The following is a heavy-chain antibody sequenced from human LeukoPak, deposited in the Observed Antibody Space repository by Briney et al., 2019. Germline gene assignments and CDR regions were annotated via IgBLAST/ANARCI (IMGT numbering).Heavy chain of an antibody. Sequence: SETLSLTCAVYGGSFSGYYWGWIRQPPGKGLEWIGEINHSGSTNYNPSLKSRVTISVDTSKNQFSLKLSSVTAADTAVYYCAREKRPRYSSGWYFGYWGQGTLVTVSS. CDR1: GGSFSGYY. D-gene: IGHD6-19*01. CDR3: AREKRPRYSSGWYFGY. V-gene: IGHV4-34*01. CDR2: INHSGST. J-gene: IGHJ4*02.